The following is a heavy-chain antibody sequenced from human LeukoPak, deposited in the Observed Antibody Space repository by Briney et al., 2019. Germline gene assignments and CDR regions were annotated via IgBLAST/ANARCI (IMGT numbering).Heavy chain of an antibody. D-gene: IGHD6-6*01. CDR3: ARVEARHGDGMDV. CDR1: GGSISSYY. V-gene: IGHV4-59*01. J-gene: IGHJ6*02. Sequence: SETLSLTCTVSGGSISSYYWSWIRQPPGKGLEWIGYIYYSGSTNYNPSLKSRVTISVDTSKKQFSLKLSSVTAADTAVYYCARVEARHGDGMDVWGQGTTVTVSS. CDR2: IYYSGST.